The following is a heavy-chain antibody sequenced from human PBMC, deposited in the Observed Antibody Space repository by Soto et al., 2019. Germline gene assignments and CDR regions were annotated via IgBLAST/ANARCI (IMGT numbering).Heavy chain of an antibody. D-gene: IGHD6-19*01. Sequence: GGSLRLSCAASGFTFSSYAMHWVRQAPGKGLERVAVISYDGSNKYYADSVKGRFTISRDNSKNTLYLQMNSLRAEDTAVYYCARDWSLGSSGWSDYWGQGTLVTVSS. J-gene: IGHJ4*02. CDR2: ISYDGSNK. V-gene: IGHV3-30-3*01. CDR1: GFTFSSYA. CDR3: ARDWSLGSSGWSDY.